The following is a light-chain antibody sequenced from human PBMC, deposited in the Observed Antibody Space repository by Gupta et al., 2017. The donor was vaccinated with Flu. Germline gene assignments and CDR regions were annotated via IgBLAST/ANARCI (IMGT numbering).Light chain of an antibody. Sequence: QSALTQPASVSGSPGQSITISCTGTSSAVGGYNYVSWYQQHPAKARNLMIYEVSNRPAGVANRFSGSKSGNTASLTISGLQEEDEADYYCSSDTSSSTRVFGTGTKVTVL. CDR3: SSDTSSSTRV. J-gene: IGLJ1*01. CDR1: SSAVGGYNY. V-gene: IGLV2-14*01. CDR2: EVS.